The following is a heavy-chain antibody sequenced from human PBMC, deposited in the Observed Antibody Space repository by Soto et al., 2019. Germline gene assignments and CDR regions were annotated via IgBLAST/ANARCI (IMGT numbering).Heavy chain of an antibody. D-gene: IGHD4-17*01. CDR3: AKALIRMTTVTYFDY. CDR1: GFTFSSYG. J-gene: IGHJ4*02. Sequence: VQLVESGGGVVQPGRSLRLSCAASGFTFSSYGMHWVRQAPGKGLEWVAVISYDGSNKYYADSVKSRFTISRDNSKNTLYLQMNSLRAEDTAVYYCAKALIRMTTVTYFDYWGQGTLVTVSS. V-gene: IGHV3-30*18. CDR2: ISYDGSNK.